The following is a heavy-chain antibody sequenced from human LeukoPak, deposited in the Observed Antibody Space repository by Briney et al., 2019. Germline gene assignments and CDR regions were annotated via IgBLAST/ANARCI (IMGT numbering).Heavy chain of an antibody. CDR1: GFTFSNAW. D-gene: IGHD5-18*01. CDR2: IKSKTDGGIT. CDR3: TTAVTGY. Sequence: GGSLRLSCAASGFTFSNAWMSWVRQAPGKGLEWVGRIKSKTDGGITDYAAPVKGRFTISRDDSKNTLYLQMNSLKTEDTAVYYCTTAVTGYWGQGTLVTVSS. J-gene: IGHJ4*02. V-gene: IGHV3-15*01.